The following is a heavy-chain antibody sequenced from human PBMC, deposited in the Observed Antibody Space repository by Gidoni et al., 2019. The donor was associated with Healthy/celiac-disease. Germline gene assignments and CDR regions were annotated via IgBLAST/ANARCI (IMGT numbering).Heavy chain of an antibody. Sequence: EVQLLESGGGLVQPGGSLRLSFAASGFTFGSDALSGVRQAPGKGGGWVSAISGSGGSTYYADSVKGRFTISRDNSKNTLYLQMNSLRAEDTAVYYCAKVRGYSYGRKGLSGMDVWGQGTTVTVSS. V-gene: IGHV3-23*01. CDR3: AKVRGYSYGRKGLSGMDV. D-gene: IGHD5-18*01. CDR2: ISGSGGST. J-gene: IGHJ6*02. CDR1: GFTFGSDA.